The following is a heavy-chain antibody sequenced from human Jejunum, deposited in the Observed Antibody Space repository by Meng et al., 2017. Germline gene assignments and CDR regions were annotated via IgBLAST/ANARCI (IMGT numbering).Heavy chain of an antibody. CDR2: ISYSGST. D-gene: IGHD3-10*01. CDR3: ARHFSGSGTWFFDS. V-gene: IGHV4-39*01. J-gene: IGHJ4*02. Sequence: QLQLQESGAGLVKASETLSLTCTVSGGSISGSYDYWGWIRQPPGKGLDWTGTISYSGSTYYNLSLTSRVTISMDTSKNQFSLKLSSVTAADTAVYYCARHFSGSGTWFFDSWGQGVLVTVSS. CDR1: GGSISGSYDY.